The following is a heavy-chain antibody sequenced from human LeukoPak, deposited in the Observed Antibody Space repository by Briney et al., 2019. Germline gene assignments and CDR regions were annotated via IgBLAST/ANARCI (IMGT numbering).Heavy chain of an antibody. CDR1: GLTFKNYA. V-gene: IGHV3-7*04. J-gene: IGHJ4*02. Sequence: PGGSLRLSCAASGLTFKNYAMSWVRQAPGNGLEWVANIKQDGSEKYYVDSVKGRFTISRDNAKKSLYLQMNSLRAEDTAVYYCARETEMANLDYWGQGTLVTVSS. CDR3: ARETEMANLDY. D-gene: IGHD5-24*01. CDR2: IKQDGSEK.